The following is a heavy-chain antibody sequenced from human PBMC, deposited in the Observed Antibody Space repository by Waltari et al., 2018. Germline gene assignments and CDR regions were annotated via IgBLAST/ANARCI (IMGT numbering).Heavy chain of an antibody. Sequence: QVQLQQWGAGLLKPSETLSLTCAVYGGSFSGYYWSWIRQPPGKGLEWIGEINHSGSPNYNPSLKSRVTISVDTSKNQFSLKLSSVTAADTAVYYCARGLDYDSSADTAHGYFDYWGQGTLVTVSS. D-gene: IGHD3-22*01. CDR1: GGSFSGYY. CDR2: INHSGSP. CDR3: ARGLDYDSSADTAHGYFDY. J-gene: IGHJ4*02. V-gene: IGHV4-34*01.